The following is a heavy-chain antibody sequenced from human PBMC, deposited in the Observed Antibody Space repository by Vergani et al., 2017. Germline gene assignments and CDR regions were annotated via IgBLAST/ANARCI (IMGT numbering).Heavy chain of an antibody. Sequence: QITLRESGPTLVKPTQTLTLTCTFSGFSLTTGGEGVGWIRQPPGRALEWLAFVYWNDDERYSPSMKSRVTNTKDTSKNEVIMTMATMEPVDKATDYCVERLGYFDGDGAFDVWGAGTMVSVTS. J-gene: IGHJ3*01. CDR1: GFSLTTGGEG. CDR3: VERLGYFDGDGAFDV. V-gene: IGHV2-5*01. CDR2: VYWNDDE. D-gene: IGHD3-22*01.